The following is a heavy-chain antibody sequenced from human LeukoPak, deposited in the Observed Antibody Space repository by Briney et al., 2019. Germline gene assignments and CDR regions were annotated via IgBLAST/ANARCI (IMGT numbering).Heavy chain of an antibody. D-gene: IGHD6-13*01. CDR1: GGTFSSYA. CDR2: IIPIFGTA. J-gene: IGHJ4*02. Sequence: GASVKVSCKASGGTFSSYAISWVRQAPGQGLEWMGGIIPIFGTANYAQKFQGRVTITADESTSTAYMELSSLRSEDTAVYYCVKHPPSSWYEGVDYWGQGTLVTVSS. V-gene: IGHV1-69*13. CDR3: VKHPPSSWYEGVDY.